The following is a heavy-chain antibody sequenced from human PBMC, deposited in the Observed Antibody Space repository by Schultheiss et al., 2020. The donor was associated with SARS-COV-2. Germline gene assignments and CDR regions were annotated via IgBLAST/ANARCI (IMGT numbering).Heavy chain of an antibody. D-gene: IGHD3-22*01. V-gene: IGHV3-7*01. CDR3: ARDQGGNYYDTSGYPYGMDV. Sequence: GGSLRLSCAASGFTFSDYYMSWVRQAPGKGLEWVANIKQDGSEKYYVDSVKGRFTISRDNAKKSLYLQMNSLRVEDTAVYYCARDQGGNYYDTSGYPYGMDVWGQGTTVTVSS. J-gene: IGHJ6*02. CDR1: GFTFSDYY. CDR2: IKQDGSEK.